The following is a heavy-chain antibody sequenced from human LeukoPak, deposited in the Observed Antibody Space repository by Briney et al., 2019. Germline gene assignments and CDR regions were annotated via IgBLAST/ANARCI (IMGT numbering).Heavy chain of an antibody. CDR3: ARQFFSWFDP. CDR1: GGYISSGGYY. Sequence: SETLSLTCTVSGGYISSGGYYWSWIRQHPGKGLEWIGYIYYSGSTYYNPSLKSRVTISVDTSKNQFSLKLSFVTAADTAVYYCARQFFSWFDPWGQGTLVTVSS. J-gene: IGHJ5*02. CDR2: IYYSGST. V-gene: IGHV4-30-4*08.